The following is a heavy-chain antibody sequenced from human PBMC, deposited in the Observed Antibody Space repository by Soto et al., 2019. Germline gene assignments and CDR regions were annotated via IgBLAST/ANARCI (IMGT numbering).Heavy chain of an antibody. Sequence: QVQLQESGPGLVKPSETLSLTCTVSGGSISSYYWSWIRQPPGKGLEWIGYIYYSGSTNYNPSLKSRVTISVDTTKNQYYLKLSSVTAADTAVYYCARDRHYYGMHVWGQGTTVTVSS. CDR2: IYYSGST. CDR3: ARDRHYYGMHV. V-gene: IGHV4-59*01. CDR1: GGSISSYY. J-gene: IGHJ6*02.